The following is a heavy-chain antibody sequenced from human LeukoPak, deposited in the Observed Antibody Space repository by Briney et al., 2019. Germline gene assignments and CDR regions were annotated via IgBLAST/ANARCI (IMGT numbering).Heavy chain of an antibody. D-gene: IGHD2-15*01. CDR3: ARDRVVHGRYYYYYGMDV. CDR1: GGSIRSYY. CDR2: IYYSGST. J-gene: IGHJ6*02. V-gene: IGHV4-59*01. Sequence: PSETLSLTCTVSGGSIRSYYWSWIRQPPGKGLEWIGYIYYSGSTNYNPSLKSRVTISVDTSKNQSSLKLSSVTAADTAVYYCARDRVVHGRYYYYYGMDVWGQGTTVTVSS.